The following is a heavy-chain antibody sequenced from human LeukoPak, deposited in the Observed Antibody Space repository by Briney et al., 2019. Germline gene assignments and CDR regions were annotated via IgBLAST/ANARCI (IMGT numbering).Heavy chain of an antibody. Sequence: SVKVSCKASGGTFSSYAISWVRQAPGQGLEWMGGIIPIFGTANYAQKFQGRVTITADESTSTAYMELSSLRSEDTAVYYCARGGKGQLVRFNPWGQGTLVTVSS. D-gene: IGHD6-6*01. CDR3: ARGGKGQLVRFNP. V-gene: IGHV1-69*13. CDR1: GGTFSSYA. J-gene: IGHJ5*02. CDR2: IIPIFGTA.